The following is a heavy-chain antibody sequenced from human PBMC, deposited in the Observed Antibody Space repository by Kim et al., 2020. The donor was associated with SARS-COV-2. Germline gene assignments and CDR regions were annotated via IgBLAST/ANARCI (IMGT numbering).Heavy chain of an antibody. CDR2: ISSSSSYI. Sequence: GGSLRLSCAASGFTFSSYSMNWVRQAPGKGLEWVSSISSSSSYIYYADSVKGRFTISRDNAKNSLYLQMNSLRAEDTAVYYCARELFHYYGSGSPGFDYWGQGTLVTVSS. CDR1: GFTFSSYS. CDR3: ARELFHYYGSGSPGFDY. J-gene: IGHJ4*02. V-gene: IGHV3-21*01. D-gene: IGHD3-10*01.